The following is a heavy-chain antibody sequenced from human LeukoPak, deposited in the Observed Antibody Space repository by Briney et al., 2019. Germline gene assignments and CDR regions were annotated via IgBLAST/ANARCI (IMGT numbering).Heavy chain of an antibody. CDR2: IIPIFGTA. Sequence: GASVKVSCKASGGTFSSYAISWVRQAPGQGLEWMGGIIPIFGTANYAQKFQGRVTITADKSTSTAYMELSSLRSEDTAVYYCARDQVFPSTVTANFDYWGQGTLVTVSS. D-gene: IGHD2-21*02. J-gene: IGHJ4*02. CDR1: GGTFSSYA. CDR3: ARDQVFPSTVTANFDY. V-gene: IGHV1-69*06.